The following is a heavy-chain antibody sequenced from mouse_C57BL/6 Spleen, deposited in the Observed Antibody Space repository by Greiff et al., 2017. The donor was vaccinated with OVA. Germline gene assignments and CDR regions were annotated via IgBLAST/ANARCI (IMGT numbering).Heavy chain of an antibody. CDR2: ISSGSSTI. CDR3: ASRGGLYWYFDV. D-gene: IGHD3-1*01. Sequence: EVMLVESGGGLVKPGGSLKLSCAASGFTFSDYGMHWVRQAPEKGLEWVAYISSGSSTIYYADTVKGRFTISRDNAKNTLFLQMTSLRSEDTAMYYCASRGGLYWYFDVWGTGTTVTVSS. V-gene: IGHV5-17*01. CDR1: GFTFSDYG. J-gene: IGHJ1*03.